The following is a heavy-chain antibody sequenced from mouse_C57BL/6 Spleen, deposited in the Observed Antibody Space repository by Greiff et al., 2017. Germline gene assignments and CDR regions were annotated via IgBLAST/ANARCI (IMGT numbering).Heavy chain of an antibody. Sequence: EVQLVESGGGLVQPKGSLKLSCAASGFSINTYAMNWVRQAPGKGLEWGARIRSKSNNYATYYADSVKDRFTISRDDSESMLYLQMNNLKTEDTAMYYCVRSFHYYGSSWNYAMDYWGQGTSVTVSS. CDR1: GFSINTYA. D-gene: IGHD1-1*01. J-gene: IGHJ4*01. V-gene: IGHV10-1*01. CDR2: IRSKSNNYAT. CDR3: VRSFHYYGSSWNYAMDY.